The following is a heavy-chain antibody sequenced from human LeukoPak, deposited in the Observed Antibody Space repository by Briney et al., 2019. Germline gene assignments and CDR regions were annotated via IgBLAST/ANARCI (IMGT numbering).Heavy chain of an antibody. CDR3: ARDDIAAAGTSEYFQH. V-gene: IGHV3-30*04. D-gene: IGHD6-13*01. J-gene: IGHJ1*01. CDR2: ISYDGSNK. Sequence: TGGSLRLSCAASGFTFSSYAMHWVRQAPGKGLEWVAVISYDGSNKYYADSVKCRFTISRDNSKNTLYLQMNSLRAEDTAVYYCARDDIAAAGTSEYFQHWGQGTLVTVSS. CDR1: GFTFSSYA.